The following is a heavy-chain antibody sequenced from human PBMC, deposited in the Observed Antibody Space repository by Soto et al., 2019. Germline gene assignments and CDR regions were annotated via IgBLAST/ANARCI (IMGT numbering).Heavy chain of an antibody. CDR2: ISAYNGNT. V-gene: IGHV1-18*01. D-gene: IGHD4-17*01. CDR3: ARVFSGVDYGNYYYYYYMDV. Sequence: QVQLVQSGAEVKKPGASVKVSCKASGYTFTSYGISWVRQAPGQGLEWMGWISAYNGNTNYAQKLQGRVTMTTDTSTSTAYMELSSLRSDDTAVYYCARVFSGVDYGNYYYYYYMDVWGKGTTVTVSS. CDR1: GYTFTSYG. J-gene: IGHJ6*03.